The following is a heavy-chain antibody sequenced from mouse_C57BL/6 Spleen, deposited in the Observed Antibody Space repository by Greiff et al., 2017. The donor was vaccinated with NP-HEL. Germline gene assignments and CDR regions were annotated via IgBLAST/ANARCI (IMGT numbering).Heavy chain of an antibody. CDR3: ASFYNDGSSPFDY. V-gene: IGHV1-63*01. CDR1: GYTFTNYW. D-gene: IGHD1-1*01. J-gene: IGHJ2*01. Sequence: QVQLQQSGAELVRPGTSVKMSCKASGYTFTNYWIGWAKQRPGHGLEWIGDIYPGGGYTNYNEKFKGKATLTADKSSSTAYMQFSSLTSEDSAIYYCASFYNDGSSPFDYWGQGTTLTVSS. CDR2: IYPGGGYT.